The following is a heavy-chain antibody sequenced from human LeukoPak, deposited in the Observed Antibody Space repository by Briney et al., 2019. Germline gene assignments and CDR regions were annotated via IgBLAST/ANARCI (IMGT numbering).Heavy chain of an antibody. Sequence: SETLSPTCTVSGGSISSGSYYWSWIRQPPGKGLEWIGYIYYSGSTNYNPPLKSRVTISVDTSKNQFSLKLSSVTAADTAVYYCARGPGKYYDILTGYYWDAFDIWGQGTMVTVSS. CDR3: ARGPGKYYDILTGYYWDAFDI. V-gene: IGHV4-61*01. CDR2: IYYSGST. D-gene: IGHD3-9*01. CDR1: GGSISSGSYY. J-gene: IGHJ3*02.